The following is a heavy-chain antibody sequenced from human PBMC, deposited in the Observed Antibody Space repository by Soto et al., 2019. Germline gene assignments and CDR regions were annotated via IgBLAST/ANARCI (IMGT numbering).Heavy chain of an antibody. Sequence: EVQLVESGGGLEQPGRSLRLSCAASGFTFDDYAMHWVRQAPGTGLVWVSGISWNSGNRDYADSVKGRFTISRDNAKNSLYLQMNSLRAEDTALYYCVKDRVAVAMSSYGMDVWGQGTTVTVSS. D-gene: IGHD6-19*01. V-gene: IGHV3-9*01. J-gene: IGHJ6*02. CDR1: GFTFDDYA. CDR3: VKDRVAVAMSSYGMDV. CDR2: ISWNSGNR.